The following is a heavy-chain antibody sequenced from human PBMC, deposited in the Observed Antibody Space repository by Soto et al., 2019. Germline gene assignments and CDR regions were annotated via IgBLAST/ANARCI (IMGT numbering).Heavy chain of an antibody. CDR2: ISVSGNNA. V-gene: IGHV3-23*01. J-gene: IGHJ4*02. D-gene: IGHD3-22*01. Sequence: GGSLRLSCAASGFAFSTFAMTWVRQAPGKGLEWVAAISVSGNNAYYADSVKGRFTISRDNSQNSVFLQMSSLRADDTAVYYCARDQLRPGILYSLGVLLPEYGLWGQGTLVTVS. CDR3: ARDQLRPGILYSLGVLLPEYGL. CDR1: GFAFSTFA.